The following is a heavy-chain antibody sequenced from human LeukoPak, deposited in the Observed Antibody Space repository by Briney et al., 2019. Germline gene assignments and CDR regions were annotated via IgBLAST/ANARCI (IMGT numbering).Heavy chain of an antibody. CDR2: INPNSGGT. J-gene: IGHJ4*02. V-gene: IGHV1-2*02. D-gene: IGHD4-23*01. CDR1: GYTFTVYY. Sequence: ASVKVSCKASGYTFTVYYMHWVRQAPGQGLEWMGWINPNSGGTNYAQKFQGRVTMTRDTSISTAYMELSRLRSDDTAVYYCARASTELTDAFDYWGQGTLVTVSS. CDR3: ARASTELTDAFDY.